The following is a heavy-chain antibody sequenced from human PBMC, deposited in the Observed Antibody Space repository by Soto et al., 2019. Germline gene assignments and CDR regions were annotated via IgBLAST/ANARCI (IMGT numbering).Heavy chain of an antibody. V-gene: IGHV1-18*01. CDR3: ARDKLRYFDWSSPSPFDY. J-gene: IGHJ4*02. D-gene: IGHD3-9*01. CDR2: ISAYNGNT. CDR1: GYTFTSYG. Sequence: ASVKVSCKASGYTFTSYGISWVRQAPGQGLEWMGWISAYNGNTNYAQKLQGRVTMTTDTSTSTAYMELRSLRSDDTAVYYCARDKLRYFDWSSPSPFDYWGQGTLVTVSS.